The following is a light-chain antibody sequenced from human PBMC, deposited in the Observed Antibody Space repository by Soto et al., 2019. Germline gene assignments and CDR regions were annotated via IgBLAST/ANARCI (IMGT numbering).Light chain of an antibody. Sequence: PVEGATLSCRASESISSSYLAWYQQRPGQSPRLLIYAASSRAAGIPDRFSGSGSGADFTLTISRLEPEDFAVYYCQLYGGSHMFSFGQGTKLQIK. CDR3: QLYGGSHMFS. J-gene: IGKJ2*01. CDR1: ESISSSY. V-gene: IGKV3-20*01. CDR2: AAS.